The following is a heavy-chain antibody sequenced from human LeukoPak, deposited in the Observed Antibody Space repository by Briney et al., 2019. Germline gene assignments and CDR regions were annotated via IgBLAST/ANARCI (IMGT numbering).Heavy chain of an antibody. V-gene: IGHV4-34*01. D-gene: IGHD1-26*01. CDR1: GGSFSGYY. CDR2: INHSGST. Sequence: SETLSLTCAVYGGSFSGYYWSWIRQPPGKGLEWIGGINHSGSTNYNPSLKSRVTISVDTSKNQFSLKLSSVTAADTAVYYCARIGASGSYSYYYYGMDVWGQGTTVTVSS. J-gene: IGHJ6*02. CDR3: ARIGASGSYSYYYYGMDV.